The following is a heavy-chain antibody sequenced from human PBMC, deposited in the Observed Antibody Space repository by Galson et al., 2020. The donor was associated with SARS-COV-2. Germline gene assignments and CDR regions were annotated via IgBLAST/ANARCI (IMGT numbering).Heavy chain of an antibody. J-gene: IGHJ4*02. CDR3: LREAPDLQSDD. CDR1: GFTFSDCS. D-gene: IGHD4-4*01. CDR2: ISSSSGHT. V-gene: IGHV3-21*01. Sequence: GESLKISCAASGFTFSDCSMNWVRQAPGKGLEWVSSISSSSGHTYYADSVKGRFTISRDISKNTLHLQMNSLRLEDTAFYYCLREAPDLQSDDWGQGTLVTVSS.